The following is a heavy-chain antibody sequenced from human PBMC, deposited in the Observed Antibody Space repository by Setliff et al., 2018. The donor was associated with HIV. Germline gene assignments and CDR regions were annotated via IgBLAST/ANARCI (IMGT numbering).Heavy chain of an antibody. CDR2: IRQDGHNK. CDR3: ARDPIGIPDY. J-gene: IGHJ4*02. Sequence: GGSLRLSCAGSGFTFSSFWMAWVRQAPGKGLEWVASIRQDGHNKYYVDSVKGRFIISRDNAKNSLYLQMNTLRAEDTAVYYCARDPIGIPDYWGQGTLVTVSS. CDR1: GFTFSSFW. D-gene: IGHD1-20*01. V-gene: IGHV3-7*01.